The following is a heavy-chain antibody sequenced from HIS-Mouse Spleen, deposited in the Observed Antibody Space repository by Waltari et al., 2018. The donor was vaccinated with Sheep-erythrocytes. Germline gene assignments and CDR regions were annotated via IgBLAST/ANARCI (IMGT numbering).Heavy chain of an antibody. V-gene: IGHV2-26*01. CDR3: ARITSYYDFWSTYNKDYFDY. Sequence: QVTLKESGPVLVKPTETLTLTCTVSGFSLSNARMGVSWIRQPPGKALGWLAHIFSNDEKSYSTSLKSRLTISKDTSKSQVVLTMTNMDPEDTATYYCARITSYYDFWSTYNKDYFDYWGQGTLVTVSS. CDR1: GFSLSNARMG. CDR2: IFSNDEK. J-gene: IGHJ4*02. D-gene: IGHD3-3*01.